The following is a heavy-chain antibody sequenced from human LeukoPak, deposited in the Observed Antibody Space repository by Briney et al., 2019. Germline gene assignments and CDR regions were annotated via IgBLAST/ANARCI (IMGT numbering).Heavy chain of an antibody. V-gene: IGHV3-7*01. D-gene: IGHD3-10*01. CDR1: GFTFSSYW. CDR3: ARGAQYYYGSGSYYNDY. Sequence: GGSLRLSCAASGFTFSSYWMSWVRQAPGKGLEWVANIKQDGSEKYYVDSVKGRFTISRDNAKNSLYLQMNSLRAEDTAVYYCARGAQYYYGSGSYYNDYWGQGTLVTVSS. J-gene: IGHJ4*02. CDR2: IKQDGSEK.